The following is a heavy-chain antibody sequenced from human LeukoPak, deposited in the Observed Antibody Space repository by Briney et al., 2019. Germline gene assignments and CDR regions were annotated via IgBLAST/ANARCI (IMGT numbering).Heavy chain of an antibody. CDR3: ARVGYYYDSSGYSDYFDY. J-gene: IGHJ4*02. CDR1: GGSISSYY. V-gene: IGHV4-59*01. Sequence: SETLSLTCTVSGGSISSYYWSWIRQPPGKGLEWIGYIYYSGSTNYNPSLKSRVTISVDTSKNQFSLKLSSVTAADTAVYYYARVGYYYDSSGYSDYFDYWGQGTLVTVSS. D-gene: IGHD3-22*01. CDR2: IYYSGST.